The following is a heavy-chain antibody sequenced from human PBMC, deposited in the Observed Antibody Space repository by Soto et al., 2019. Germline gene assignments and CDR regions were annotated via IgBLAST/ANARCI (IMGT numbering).Heavy chain of an antibody. CDR3: AKGTGITIFGVVITPFDY. V-gene: IGHV3-23*04. Sequence: EAQLVESGGGLVQPGRSLRLSCAASGFTFDDYAMHWVRQAPGKGLEWVSAISGSGGSTYYADSVKGRFTISRDNSKNTLYLQMNSLRAEDTAVYYCAKGTGITIFGVVITPFDYWGQGTLVTVSS. CDR2: ISGSGGST. CDR1: GFTFDDYA. D-gene: IGHD3-3*01. J-gene: IGHJ4*02.